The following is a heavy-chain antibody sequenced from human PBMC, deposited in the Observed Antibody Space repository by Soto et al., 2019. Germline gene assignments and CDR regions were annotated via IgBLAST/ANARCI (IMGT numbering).Heavy chain of an antibody. D-gene: IGHD5-12*01. V-gene: IGHV1-2*02. CDR3: GRGRSGEIVVFY. Sequence: QVQLVQSGAEVKESGASVKVSCKTSGYTFTGHYIHWVRQAPGQSPEWVGEIGPKNGDTRYAQKFQGKVTMTKDTSITTVYMELTNLSPEDTAVYYCGRGRSGEIVVFYWGQGTLVTVHS. CDR1: GYTFTGHY. CDR2: IGPKNGDT. J-gene: IGHJ4*02.